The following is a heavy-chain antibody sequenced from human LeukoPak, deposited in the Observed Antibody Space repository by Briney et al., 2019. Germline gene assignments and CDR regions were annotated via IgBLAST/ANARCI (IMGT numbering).Heavy chain of an antibody. V-gene: IGHV1-69*06. CDR2: IIPIFGTA. J-gene: IGHJ6*03. Sequence: GASVKVSCKASGYSFTDYYMHWVRQAPGQGLEWMGGIIPIFGTANYAQKFQGRVTITADKSTSTAYMELSSLRSEDTAVYYCARVRQQLSRKYYYYYMDVWGKGTTVTVSS. CDR3: ARVRQQLSRKYYYYYMDV. CDR1: GYSFTDYY. D-gene: IGHD6-13*01.